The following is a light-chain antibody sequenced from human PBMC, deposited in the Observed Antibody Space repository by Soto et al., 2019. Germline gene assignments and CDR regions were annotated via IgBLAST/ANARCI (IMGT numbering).Light chain of an antibody. Sequence: QSALTQPASVSGSPGQSITSSCTGTSSDVGGYNYVSWYQQHPGKAPKLMIYDVSNRPSGVSNRFSGSKSGNTASLTISGLQAEDEADYSCSSYTSSSTLLYVFGTGTKVTVL. CDR1: SSDVGGYNY. J-gene: IGLJ1*01. CDR2: DVS. CDR3: SSYTSSSTLLYV. V-gene: IGLV2-14*01.